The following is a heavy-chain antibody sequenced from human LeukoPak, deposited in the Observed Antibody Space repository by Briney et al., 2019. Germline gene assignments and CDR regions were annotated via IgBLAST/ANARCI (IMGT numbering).Heavy chain of an antibody. CDR1: GFTFSDYY. Sequence: PGGSLRLSCAASGFTFSDYYMSWIRQAPGKGLEWVSYISSSGSTIYYADSAKGRFTISRDSAKNSLYLQMNSLRPEDTALYYCAKVAAYSRGWYDSWGQGTLVTVSS. V-gene: IGHV3-11*01. CDR2: ISSSGSTI. J-gene: IGHJ5*01. CDR3: AKVAAYSRGWYDS. D-gene: IGHD5-18*01.